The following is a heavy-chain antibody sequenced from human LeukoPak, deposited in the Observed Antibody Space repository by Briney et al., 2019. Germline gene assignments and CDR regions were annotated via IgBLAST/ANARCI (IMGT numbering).Heavy chain of an antibody. CDR1: GFHLSSYA. CDR3: ARVYSSGWYDY. Sequence: GGSVSLFCAASGFHLSSYAMSWLRPPPGKGLEWVSGISGSGGSTYYADSVKGRFTISRDNSKNTLDLQMNSLRAEDTAVYYCARVYSSGWYDYWGQGALVTVSS. V-gene: IGHV3-23*01. J-gene: IGHJ4*02. D-gene: IGHD6-19*01. CDR2: ISGSGGST.